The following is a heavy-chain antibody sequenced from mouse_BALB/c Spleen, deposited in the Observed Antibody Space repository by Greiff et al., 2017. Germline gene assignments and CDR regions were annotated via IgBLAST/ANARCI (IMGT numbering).Heavy chain of an antibody. V-gene: IGHV5-6-5*01. D-gene: IGHD2-3*01. J-gene: IGHJ4*01. CDR3: ARASMIVYAMDY. Sequence: EVKVEESGGGLVKPGGSLKLSCAASGFTFSSYAMSWVRQTPEKRLEWVASISSGGSTYYPDSVKGRFTISRDNARNILYLQMSSLRSEDTAMYYCARASMIVYAMDYWGQGTSVTVSS. CDR2: ISSGGST. CDR1: GFTFSSYA.